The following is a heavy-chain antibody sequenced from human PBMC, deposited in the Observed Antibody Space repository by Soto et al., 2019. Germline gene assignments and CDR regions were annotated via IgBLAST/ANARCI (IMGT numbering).Heavy chain of an antibody. V-gene: IGHV1-69*02. D-gene: IGHD2-15*01. J-gene: IGHJ3*02. CDR2: IIPVLGLA. CDR3: AKEAYCSAGSCLDDAFDI. Sequence: QVQLVQSGAEVKKPGSSVKVSCKAAGGTFSTYSITWVRQAPGQGPEWMGRIIPVLGLANYAQKFHGRVKITADKSTSTAYMELSSLRSEDTAVYYCAKEAYCSAGSCLDDAFDIWGQGTMVTVSS. CDR1: GGTFSTYS.